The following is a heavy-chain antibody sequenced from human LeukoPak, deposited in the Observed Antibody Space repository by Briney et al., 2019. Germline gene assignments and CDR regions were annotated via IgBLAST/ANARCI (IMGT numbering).Heavy chain of an antibody. D-gene: IGHD3-9*01. J-gene: IGHJ4*02. CDR1: GFTFSSYW. CDR2: IKQDGSEK. Sequence: GGSLRLSCAASGFTFSSYWMSWVRQAPGKGLEWVANIKQDGSEKYYADSVKGRFTISRDNSKNTLYLQMNSLRAEDTAVYYCARGYLRYFDYWGQGTLVTVSS. CDR3: ARGYLRYFDY. V-gene: IGHV3-7*01.